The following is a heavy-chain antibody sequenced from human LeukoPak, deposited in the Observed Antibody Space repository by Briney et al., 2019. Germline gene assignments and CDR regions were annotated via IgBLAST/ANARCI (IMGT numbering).Heavy chain of an antibody. V-gene: IGHV4-59*01. Sequence: SETLSLTCTVSGGSISSYYWSWIRQPPGKGLEWIGYIHYSGSTHYNPSLKSRVTISVDTSKNQFSLKLSSVTAADTAVYYCAREYCSSTSCYLDAFDIWGQGTMVTVSS. J-gene: IGHJ3*02. CDR3: AREYCSSTSCYLDAFDI. D-gene: IGHD2-2*01. CDR2: IHYSGST. CDR1: GGSISSYY.